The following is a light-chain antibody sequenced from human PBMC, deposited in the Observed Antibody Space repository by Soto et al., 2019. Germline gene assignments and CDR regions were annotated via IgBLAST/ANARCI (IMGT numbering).Light chain of an antibody. CDR3: QQLNDYPIT. J-gene: IGKJ5*01. Sequence: DIQLTQSPSLLSASVGDRVTITCRASQGISSSLAWYQQKPGKAPKLLIYTASNLQSGVPSRFSGSGSGTEFTLTISGLQHEDFATYFCQQLNDYPITFGQGTRLEIK. CDR1: QGISSS. CDR2: TAS. V-gene: IGKV1-9*01.